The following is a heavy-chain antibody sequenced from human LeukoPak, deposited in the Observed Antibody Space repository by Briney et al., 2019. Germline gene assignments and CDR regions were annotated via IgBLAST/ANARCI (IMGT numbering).Heavy chain of an antibody. CDR2: IYYSGST. D-gene: IGHD1-26*01. CDR3: ARGESGWELSTGYYYYYYMDV. V-gene: IGHV4-59*11. J-gene: IGHJ6*03. Sequence: PSETLSFTCTVSGGSISSHYWSWIRQPPGKGLEWIGYIYYSGSTNYNPSLKSRVTISVDTSKNQFSLKLSSVTAADTAVYYCARGESGWELSTGYYYYYYMDVWGKGTTVTVSS. CDR1: GGSISSHY.